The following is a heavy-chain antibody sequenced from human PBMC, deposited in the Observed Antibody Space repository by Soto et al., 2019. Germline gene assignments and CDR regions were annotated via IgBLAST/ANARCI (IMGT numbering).Heavy chain of an antibody. Sequence: LSLTCAVYGGSFSGYYWSWIRQPPGKGLERIGEINHSGSTNYNPSLKSRVTISVDTSKNQFSLKLSSVTAADTAVYYCARVQGTVVVPAAIYYYYMAVWGKGTTVTVSS. CDR2: INHSGST. D-gene: IGHD2-2*01. J-gene: IGHJ6*03. CDR1: GGSFSGYY. CDR3: ARVQGTVVVPAAIYYYYMAV. V-gene: IGHV4-34*01.